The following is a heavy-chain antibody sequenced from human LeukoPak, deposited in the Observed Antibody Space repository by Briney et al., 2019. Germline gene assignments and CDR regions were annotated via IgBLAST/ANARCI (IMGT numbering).Heavy chain of an antibody. Sequence: ETLSLTCAVYGVSFSGYYWSWVRQAPGKGLEWVSAISGSGGSTYYADSVKGRFTISRDNSKNTLYLQMNSLRADDTAVYYCARSGFWSGYYVPSTFDYWGQGTLVTVSS. CDR2: ISGSGGST. CDR3: ARSGFWSGYYVPSTFDY. D-gene: IGHD3-3*01. J-gene: IGHJ4*02. V-gene: IGHV3-23*01. CDR1: GVSFSGYY.